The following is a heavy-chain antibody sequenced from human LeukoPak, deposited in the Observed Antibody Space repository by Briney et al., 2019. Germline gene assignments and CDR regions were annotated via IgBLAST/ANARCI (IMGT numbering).Heavy chain of an antibody. CDR3: ARSGRGVDSFYFYMDV. D-gene: IGHD3-10*01. V-gene: IGHV3-7*01. J-gene: IGHJ6*03. Sequence: GGSLRRSGAASGFTFRQYWMSWVRQAPGKGLEWVANIKHDGSEKQDGSEKNYVDSVKGRFTISRDNAKNSLYLQMNSLRAEDTAVYYCARSGRGVDSFYFYMDVWGKGTTVTVSS. CDR1: GFTFRQYW. CDR2: IKHDGSEKQDGSEK.